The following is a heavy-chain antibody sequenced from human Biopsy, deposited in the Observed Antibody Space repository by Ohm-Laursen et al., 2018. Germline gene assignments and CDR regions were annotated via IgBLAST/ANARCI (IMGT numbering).Heavy chain of an antibody. CDR3: ARDSGILRDGNFKYSHYDGMDV. CDR1: GDSVTKYY. J-gene: IGHJ6*02. D-gene: IGHD1-26*01. Sequence: PSETLSLTCTVSGDSVTKYYWSWIRQPPGKGLEWIGHIYYSVMTNYNPSLQSRVSISVDTSRNQFSLTLSSVTAADTAVYYCARDSGILRDGNFKYSHYDGMDVWGQGTKVTVSS. V-gene: IGHV4-59*02. CDR2: IYYSVMT.